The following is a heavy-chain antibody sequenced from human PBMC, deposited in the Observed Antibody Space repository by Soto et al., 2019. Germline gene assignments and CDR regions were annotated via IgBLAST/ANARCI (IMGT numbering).Heavy chain of an antibody. D-gene: IGHD6-13*01. V-gene: IGHV3-21*01. CDR2: ISSSSSYI. CDR1: GFTFSSYS. Sequence: GGSLRLSCAASGFTFSSYSMNWVRQAPGKGLEWVSSISSSSSYIYYADSVKGRFTISRDNAKNSLYLQMNSLRAEDKAVYYCARDMLPGQLRIWGQGTMVTVSS. J-gene: IGHJ3*02. CDR3: ARDMLPGQLRI.